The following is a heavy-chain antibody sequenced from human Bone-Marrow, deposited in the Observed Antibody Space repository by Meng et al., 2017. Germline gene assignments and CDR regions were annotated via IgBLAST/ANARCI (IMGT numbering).Heavy chain of an antibody. Sequence: ASVKVSCKASGYTFTSYAMNWVRQAPGQGLEWMGWINTNTGNPTYAQGFTGRFVFSLDTSVSTAYLQISSLKAEDTAVYYCARVAAAGEYYYYYGMDVWGQGTTVTGAS. CDR2: INTNTGNP. CDR1: GYTFTSYA. D-gene: IGHD6-13*01. J-gene: IGHJ6*02. V-gene: IGHV7-4-1*02. CDR3: ARVAAAGEYYYYYGMDV.